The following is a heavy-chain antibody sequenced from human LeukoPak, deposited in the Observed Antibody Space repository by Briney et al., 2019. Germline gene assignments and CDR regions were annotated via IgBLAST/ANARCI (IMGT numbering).Heavy chain of an antibody. CDR2: INPNSGGT. V-gene: IGHV1-2*02. Sequence: EASVKVSCKASGYTFTGYYMHWVRQAPGQGLEWMGWINPNSGGTNYAQKFQGRVTMTRDTSISTAYMELSRLTSDDTAVYYCATDGKRRQTFDIWGQGTMVTVSS. CDR3: ATDGKRRQTFDI. D-gene: IGHD1-26*01. J-gene: IGHJ3*02. CDR1: GYTFTGYY.